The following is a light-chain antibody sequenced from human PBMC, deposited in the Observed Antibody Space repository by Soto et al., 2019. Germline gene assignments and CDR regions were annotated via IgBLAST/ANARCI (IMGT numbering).Light chain of an antibody. V-gene: IGLV2-14*01. CDR2: EVS. CDR1: SSDVGAYNH. CDR3: CSYTVSTTFV. Sequence: QSALTQPASVSGSPGQSITISCTGTSSDVGAYNHVSWYQHHPGKAPKLMIYEVSNRPSGLSDRFSGSKSGNTASLTISGRQAEEEADYYCCSYTVSTTFVFGSGTKVTVL. J-gene: IGLJ1*01.